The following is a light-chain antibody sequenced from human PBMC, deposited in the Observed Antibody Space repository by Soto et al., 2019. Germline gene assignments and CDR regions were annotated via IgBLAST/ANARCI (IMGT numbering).Light chain of an antibody. Sequence: QSVLTQPASVSGSPGQSITISCTGTSSDVGGYNYVSWYQQHPGKAPKLMIYDVSDRPSGVSNLFSGSKSGNTASLTISGLQAEDEADYYCSSYTSGFYVCGTGTKVTVL. CDR1: SSDVGGYNY. J-gene: IGLJ1*01. V-gene: IGLV2-14*01. CDR3: SSYTSGFYV. CDR2: DVS.